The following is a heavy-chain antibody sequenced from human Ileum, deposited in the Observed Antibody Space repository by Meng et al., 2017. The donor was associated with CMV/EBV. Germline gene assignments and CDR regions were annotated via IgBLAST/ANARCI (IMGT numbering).Heavy chain of an antibody. J-gene: IGHJ3*02. D-gene: IGHD1-1*01. V-gene: IGHV4-30-4*08. CDR1: GASVTSSDYY. CDR3: ARADASNQYIALDM. CDR2: IYYIGST. Sequence: SETLSLTCTVSGASVTSSDYYWSWIRQTPGKGLEWVAYIYYIGSTYSNPSLKSRVSMSADTSNNQFSLRLSSVTAADTAVYYCARADASNQYIALDMWGQGTLVTVSS.